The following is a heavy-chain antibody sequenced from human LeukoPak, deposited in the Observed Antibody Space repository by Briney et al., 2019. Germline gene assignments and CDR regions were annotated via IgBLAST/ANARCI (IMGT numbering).Heavy chain of an antibody. Sequence: GGSLRLSCAASGFTFSSYGMHWVRQAPGKGLEWVAFIRYDGSNKYYADSVKGRFTISRDNSKNTLYLQMNSLRAEDTAVYYCARDRINMMVLGHDSGLDFWGQGTLVTVSS. CDR1: GFTFSSYG. J-gene: IGHJ4*02. CDR2: IRYDGSNK. V-gene: IGHV3-30*02. CDR3: ARDRINMMVLGHDSGLDF. D-gene: IGHD3-22*01.